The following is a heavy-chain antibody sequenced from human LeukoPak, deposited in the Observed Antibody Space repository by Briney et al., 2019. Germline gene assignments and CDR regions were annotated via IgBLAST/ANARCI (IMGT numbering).Heavy chain of an antibody. V-gene: IGHV4-59*01. Sequence: SETVSLTCTVSGGSISSYYWSWIRQPPGKGLEWIGYIYDSGSTNYNPSLKSRVTISVDTSKNQFSLKLSSVTAADTAVYYCARQSGEDAFDIWGQGTMVTVSS. D-gene: IGHD1-26*01. CDR1: GGSISSYY. CDR2: IYDSGST. CDR3: ARQSGEDAFDI. J-gene: IGHJ3*02.